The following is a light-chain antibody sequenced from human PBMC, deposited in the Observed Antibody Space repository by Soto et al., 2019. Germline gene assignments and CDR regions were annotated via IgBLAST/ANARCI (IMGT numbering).Light chain of an antibody. CDR3: SSYTSGRTLV. V-gene: IGLV2-14*03. CDR1: SSDVGGYNY. J-gene: IGLJ2*01. Sequence: QSALTQPASVSGSPGQSITISCTGTSSDVGGYNYVSWYQQHPGKVPKLIIYDVTNRPSGASDRFFGSKSGNTASLTISGLQAEDEADYYCSSYTSGRTLVFGGGTKLTVL. CDR2: DVT.